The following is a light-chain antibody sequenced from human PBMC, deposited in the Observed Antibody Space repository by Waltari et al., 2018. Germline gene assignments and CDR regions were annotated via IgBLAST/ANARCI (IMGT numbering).Light chain of an antibody. Sequence: EIVVTQSPLSLPVTPGEPASISCRSSQSLLYSNGNTYLDWYLQKPGQSPQLLIYETSNRASGVPDRFSGSGSGTDFTLKISRVETEDVGIYYCMQALQAPYTFGQGTKLEIK. CDR3: MQALQAPYT. V-gene: IGKV2-28*01. CDR2: ETS. J-gene: IGKJ2*01. CDR1: QSLLYSNGNTY.